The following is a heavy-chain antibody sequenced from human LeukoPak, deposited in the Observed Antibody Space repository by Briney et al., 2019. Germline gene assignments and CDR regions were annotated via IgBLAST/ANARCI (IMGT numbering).Heavy chain of an antibody. CDR3: ARVLEGSNYFDY. D-gene: IGHD3-10*01. CDR2: IYHSGST. CDR1: GGSISSGGYS. V-gene: IGHV4-30-2*01. J-gene: IGHJ4*02. Sequence: SQTLSLTCAVSGGSISSGGYSWSWIRQPLGKGLEWIGYIYHSGSTYYNPSLKSRVTISVDRSKNQFSLKLSSVTAADTAVYYCARVLEGSNYFDYWGQGTLDTVSS.